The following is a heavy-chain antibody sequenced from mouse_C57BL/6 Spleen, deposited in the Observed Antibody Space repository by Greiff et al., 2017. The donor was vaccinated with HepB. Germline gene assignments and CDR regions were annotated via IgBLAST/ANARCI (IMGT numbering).Heavy chain of an antibody. Sequence: VQLQQSGAELARPGASVKLSCKASGYTFTSYGISWVKQRTGQGLEWIGAIYPRSGNTYYNEKFKGKATPTADKSSSTAYMELRSLTSEDSAVYFWARRDYYGSSLYYFDYWGQGTTLTVSS. CDR1: GYTFTSYG. CDR3: ARRDYYGSSLYYFDY. V-gene: IGHV1-81*01. D-gene: IGHD1-1*01. J-gene: IGHJ2*01. CDR2: IYPRSGNT.